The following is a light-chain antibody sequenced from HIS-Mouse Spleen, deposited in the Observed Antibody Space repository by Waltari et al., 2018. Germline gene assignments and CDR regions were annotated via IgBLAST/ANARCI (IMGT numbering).Light chain of an antibody. V-gene: IGLV3-10*03. Sequence: SYELTHPPSVSVSPGQTARITCSADALPNKYAYWYQQKAGQAPALVVYEDNKRPAGLTGRFSGASSGTIAALTISGAQVEDEDDYYCYSTDSSGNHRVFGGGTKLTVL. CDR1: ALPNKY. CDR3: YSTDSSGNHRV. J-gene: IGLJ2*01. CDR2: EDN.